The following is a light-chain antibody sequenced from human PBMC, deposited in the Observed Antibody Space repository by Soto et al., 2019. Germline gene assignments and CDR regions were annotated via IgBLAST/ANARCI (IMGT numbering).Light chain of an antibody. Sequence: QSVLTQPPSASGSPGQSVTISCTGTSSDVGGYNYVSWYQQHPGKAPKLIIYEVIKRPSGVPDRFSGSKSGNTASLTVSGLQAEDVADFFCSSYAGSYVVFGGGTKLTVL. CDR1: SSDVGGYNY. V-gene: IGLV2-8*01. CDR3: SSYAGSYVV. CDR2: EVI. J-gene: IGLJ2*01.